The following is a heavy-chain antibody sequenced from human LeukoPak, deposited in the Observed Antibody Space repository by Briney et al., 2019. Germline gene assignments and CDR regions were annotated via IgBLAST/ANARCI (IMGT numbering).Heavy chain of an antibody. CDR1: GYTFTGYY. D-gene: IGHD2-2*01. Sequence: GASVKVSCKASGYTFTGYYMHWVRQAPGQGLEWMGWINPNSGGTNYAQKFQGWVTMTRDTSISTAYMELRSLTSDDTAVYYCARVGAYCTSTSCLDYWGQGTLVTVSS. V-gene: IGHV1-2*04. CDR2: INPNSGGT. J-gene: IGHJ4*02. CDR3: ARVGAYCTSTSCLDY.